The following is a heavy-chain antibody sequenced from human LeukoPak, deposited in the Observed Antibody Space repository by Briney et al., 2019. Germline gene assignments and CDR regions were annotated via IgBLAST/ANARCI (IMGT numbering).Heavy chain of an antibody. CDR1: GFTFSSYW. CDR2: INSDGSST. Sequence: PGGSLRLSSAASGFTFSSYWMHWVRQAPGKGLVWVSRINSDGSSTSYADSVKGRFTISRDNAKNTLYLQMNSLRAEDTAVYYCARGYSSGWYYFDYWGQGTLVTVSS. J-gene: IGHJ4*02. V-gene: IGHV3-74*01. D-gene: IGHD6-19*01. CDR3: ARGYSSGWYYFDY.